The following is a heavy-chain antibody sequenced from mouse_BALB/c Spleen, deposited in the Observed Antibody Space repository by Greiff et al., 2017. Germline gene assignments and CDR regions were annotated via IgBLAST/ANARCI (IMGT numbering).Heavy chain of an antibody. V-gene: IGHV1-7*01. CDR3: ARARGLYGSSPFAY. CDR1: GYTFTSYW. J-gene: IGHJ3*01. D-gene: IGHD1-1*01. Sequence: QVQLQQSGAELAKPGASVKMSCKASGYTFTSYWMHWVKQRPGQGLEWIGYINPSTGYTEYNQKFKDKATLTADKSSSTAYMQLSSLTSEDSAVYYCARARGLYGSSPFAYWGQGTLVTVSA. CDR2: INPSTGYT.